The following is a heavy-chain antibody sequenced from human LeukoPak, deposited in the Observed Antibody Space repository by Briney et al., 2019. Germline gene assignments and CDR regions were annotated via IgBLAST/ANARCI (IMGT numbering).Heavy chain of an antibody. V-gene: IGHV3-23*01. Sequence: GGSLRLSCAASRFTFSNYAMSWVRQAPGKGLEWVSAISGSGGVIYYADSVKGRFTISRDNAQNSMYLQMNSLRVEDTAVYYCTSWGDTTAEYFQRWGQGTLVTVSS. J-gene: IGHJ1*01. CDR2: ISGSGGVI. D-gene: IGHD2-21*02. CDR1: RFTFSNYA. CDR3: TSWGDTTAEYFQR.